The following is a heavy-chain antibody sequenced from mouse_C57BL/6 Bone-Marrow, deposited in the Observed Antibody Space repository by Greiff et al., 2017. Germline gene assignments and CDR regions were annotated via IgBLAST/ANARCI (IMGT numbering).Heavy chain of an antibody. D-gene: IGHD3-3*01. CDR1: GFTFSSYG. CDR2: ISSGGSYT. Sequence: EVQRVESGGDLVKPGGSLKLSCAASGFTFSSYGMPWVRQTPDKRLEWVATISSGGSYTYYPDSVKGRITISRDNAKNTLYLQMSSLKSEDTAMYYCARRGTSWYFDVWGTGTTVTVSS. CDR3: ARRGTSWYFDV. V-gene: IGHV5-6*01. J-gene: IGHJ1*03.